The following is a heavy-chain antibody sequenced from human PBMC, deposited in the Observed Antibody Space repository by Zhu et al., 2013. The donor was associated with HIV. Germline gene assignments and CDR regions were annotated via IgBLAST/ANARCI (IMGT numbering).Heavy chain of an antibody. V-gene: IGHV1-69*01. D-gene: IGHD3-3*01. J-gene: IGHJ3*01. Sequence: QVQLVQSGAEVKKPGSSVKVSCKASGGTFSNHAISWVRQAPGQGLEWMGGIIPIFGTANYAQKFQGRVTITADESTSTAYMELSSLRSEDTAVYYCARGFTYYDFWSGYLTWGQGTMVTVSS. CDR1: GGTFSNHA. CDR2: IIPIFGTA. CDR3: ARGFTYYDFWSGYLT.